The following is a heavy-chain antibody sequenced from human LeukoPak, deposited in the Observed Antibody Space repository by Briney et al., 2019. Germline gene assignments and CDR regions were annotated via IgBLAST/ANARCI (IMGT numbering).Heavy chain of an antibody. V-gene: IGHV4-59*01. CDR3: ARRLGPIAMFDP. D-gene: IGHD6-25*01. CDR1: SGSISTYY. Sequence: SSETLSLTCTVSSGSISTYYWSWIRQPPGKGLEWIGYIHYSGSTNYNPSLKSRVSISVETSKSHFSLKLTSVTAADTAVYYCARRLGPIAMFDPWGQGTLVTVSS. J-gene: IGHJ5*02. CDR2: IHYSGST.